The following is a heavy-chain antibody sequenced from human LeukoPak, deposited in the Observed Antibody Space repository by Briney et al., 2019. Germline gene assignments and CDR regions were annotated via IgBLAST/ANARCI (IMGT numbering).Heavy chain of an antibody. V-gene: IGHV3-30*18. D-gene: IGHD4-17*01. CDR3: AKGRRATVVYFDY. Sequence: PGRSLRLSCAASGFTFSSYGMHWVRQAPGKGLEWVAVISYDGSNKYYADSVKGRFTISRDNSKNTLYLQMNSLRAEDTAVYYCAKGRRATVVYFDYWGQGTLVTVSS. J-gene: IGHJ4*02. CDR2: ISYDGSNK. CDR1: GFTFSSYG.